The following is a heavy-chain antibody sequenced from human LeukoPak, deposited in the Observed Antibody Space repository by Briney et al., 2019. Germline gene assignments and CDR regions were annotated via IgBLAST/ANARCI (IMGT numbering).Heavy chain of an antibody. CDR1: GGTFSSYT. V-gene: IGHV1-69*02. CDR3: ARAYYDSSGYYLDY. J-gene: IGHJ4*02. Sequence: ASVKVSCEASGGTFSSYTISWVRQAPGQGLEWMGRIIPILGIANHAQKFQGRVTITADKSTSTAYMELSSLRSEDTAVYYCARAYYDSSGYYLDYWGQGTLVTVSS. D-gene: IGHD3-22*01. CDR2: IIPILGIA.